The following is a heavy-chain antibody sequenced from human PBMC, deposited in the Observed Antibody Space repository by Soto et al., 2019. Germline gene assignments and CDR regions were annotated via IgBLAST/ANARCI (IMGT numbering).Heavy chain of an antibody. D-gene: IGHD2-21*01. CDR2: ILYDGSNK. CDR3: ATSLSRASSYVIY. J-gene: IGHJ4*02. V-gene: IGHV3-30-3*01. Sequence: GGSLRLSCAASGFTFSRTTIHWVRQAPGKGLEWVALILYDGSNKYYADSVKGRFSISRDNSKNTLYLEMNSLRPEDTAVYYCATSLSRASSYVIYWGQGTLVTVSS. CDR1: GFTFSRTT.